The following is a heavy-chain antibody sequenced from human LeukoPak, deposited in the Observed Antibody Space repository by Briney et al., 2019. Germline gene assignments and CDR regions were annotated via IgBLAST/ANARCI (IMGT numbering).Heavy chain of an antibody. V-gene: IGHV3-23*01. Sequence: GGSLRLSWAASGFTFSSYAMSLVRQAPGKGLEWVSAISGSGVSTYHADSVNGRFTLSRDNSTTTLSLQMNTLRAQDTAVYYCALGGPGSGWYYFAYWGQGTLVTVSS. J-gene: IGHJ4*02. CDR2: ISGSGVST. CDR3: ALGGPGSGWYYFAY. CDR1: GFTFSSYA. D-gene: IGHD6-19*01.